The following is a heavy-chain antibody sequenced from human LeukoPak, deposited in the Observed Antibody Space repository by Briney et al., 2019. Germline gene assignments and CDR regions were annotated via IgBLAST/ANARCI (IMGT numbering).Heavy chain of an antibody. CDR2: ISASGGTT. CDR3: AKDLTGHTTPLFDY. Sequence: GGSLRLSCAASAFTFSSYAMSWVRQAPGKGLEWVSCISASGGTTYYADSVKGRFTISRDNSRNTLYLQMNSLRAEDTAVYYCAKDLTGHTTPLFDYWGQGTLVIVSS. J-gene: IGHJ4*02. CDR1: AFTFSSYA. V-gene: IGHV3-23*01. D-gene: IGHD3-9*01.